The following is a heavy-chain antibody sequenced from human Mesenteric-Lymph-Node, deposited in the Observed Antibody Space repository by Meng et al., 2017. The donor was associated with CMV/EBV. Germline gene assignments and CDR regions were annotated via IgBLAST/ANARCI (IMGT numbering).Heavy chain of an antibody. V-gene: IGHV3-30*04. Sequence: LSLTCAASGFTFSSYAMHWVRQAPGKGLEWVAVISYDGSNKYYADSVKGRFTISRDNSKNTPYLQMNSLRAEDTAVYYCASREREPHLGDYWGQGTLVTVSS. D-gene: IGHD1-26*01. CDR2: ISYDGSNK. J-gene: IGHJ4*02. CDR3: ASREREPHLGDY. CDR1: GFTFSSYA.